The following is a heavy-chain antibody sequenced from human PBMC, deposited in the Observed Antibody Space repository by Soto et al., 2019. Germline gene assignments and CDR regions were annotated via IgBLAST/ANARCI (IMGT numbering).Heavy chain of an antibody. J-gene: IGHJ6*02. D-gene: IGHD3-10*01. V-gene: IGHV1-18*01. CDR3: ARAGAAPYYYYGLDV. CDR1: GYTFSAYD. Sequence: GAPVKVSCKNSGYTFSAYDIYWGRQAPGQGLGWMGWIRAYNGDTNYAQKFQTRVTMTTDKSTDTAYMDLRSLTSDDTAIYYCARAGAAPYYYYGLDVWGQGTTVTVSS. CDR2: IRAYNGDT.